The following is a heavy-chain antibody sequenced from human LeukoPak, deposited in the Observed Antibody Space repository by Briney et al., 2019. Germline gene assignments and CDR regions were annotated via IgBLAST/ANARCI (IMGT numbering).Heavy chain of an antibody. CDR1: GCTFSSYA. Sequence: HPGGSLRLSCAASGCTFSSYAMHWVRQAPGKGLEWVAVISYDGSNKYYADSVKGRFTISRDNSKNTLYLQMNSLRAEDTAVYYCATDSSSFDYWGQGTLVTVSS. CDR2: ISYDGSNK. V-gene: IGHV3-30-3*01. D-gene: IGHD6-19*01. CDR3: ATDSSSFDY. J-gene: IGHJ4*02.